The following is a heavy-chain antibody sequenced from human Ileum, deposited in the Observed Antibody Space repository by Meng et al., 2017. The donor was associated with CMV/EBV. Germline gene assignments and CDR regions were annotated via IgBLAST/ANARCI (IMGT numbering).Heavy chain of an antibody. D-gene: IGHD1-14*01. CDR2: VYYSGST. CDR1: GVSISSSACD. V-gene: IGHV4-39*01. CDR3: ARQIRRNIGDYFDF. J-gene: IGHJ4*02. Sequence: AGVSISSSACDWSWLRPPPGKGLEWIGNVYYSGSTFHNPSLKSRVTMSVDTSKNQFSLKVSSVTAADTAMYYCARQIRRNIGDYFDFWGQGTLVTVSS.